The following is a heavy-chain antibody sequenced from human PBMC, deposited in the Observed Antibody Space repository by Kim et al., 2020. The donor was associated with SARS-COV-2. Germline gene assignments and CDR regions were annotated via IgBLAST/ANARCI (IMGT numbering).Heavy chain of an antibody. CDR1: GFTFSDYY. V-gene: IGHV3-11*06. Sequence: GGSLRLSCAASGFTFSDYYMSWIRQAPGKGLEWVSYISSSSSYTNYADSVKGRFTISRDNAKNSLYLQMNSLRAEDTAVYYCARAGPLIYSGYEQPLYDYYYGMDVWGQGTTVTVSS. J-gene: IGHJ6*02. CDR3: ARAGPLIYSGYEQPLYDYYYGMDV. CDR2: ISSSSSYT. D-gene: IGHD5-12*01.